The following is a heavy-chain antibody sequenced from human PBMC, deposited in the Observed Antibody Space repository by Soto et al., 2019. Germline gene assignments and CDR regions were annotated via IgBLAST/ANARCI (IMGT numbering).Heavy chain of an antibody. CDR2: IYGGGST. D-gene: IGHD3-22*01. CDR3: ARGPDSSGYHHYFDY. V-gene: IGHV3-53*01. J-gene: IGHJ4*02. CDR1: GFTVSSNY. Sequence: GGSLRLSCAASGFTVSSNYMSWVRQAPGKGLEWVSVIYGGGSTYYADSVKGRFTISRDNSKNTLYLQMNSLRAEDTAVYYCARGPDSSGYHHYFDYWGQGTLVTVSS.